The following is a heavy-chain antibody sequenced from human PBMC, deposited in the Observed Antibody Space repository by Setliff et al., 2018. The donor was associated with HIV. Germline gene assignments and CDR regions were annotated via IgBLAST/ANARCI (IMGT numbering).Heavy chain of an antibody. J-gene: IGHJ4*02. D-gene: IGHD2-2*01. Sequence: SETLSLTCAVSGFSISTNYYWGWIRQPPGKGLDWIGSIYHSGSTYYNPSLKGRVTISVDTSKNQFSLELSSVTAADTAIFYCARHSGGDQLLREFDYWGQGTLVTVSS. CDR1: GFSISTNYY. CDR2: IYHSGST. V-gene: IGHV4-38-2*01. CDR3: ARHSGGDQLLREFDY.